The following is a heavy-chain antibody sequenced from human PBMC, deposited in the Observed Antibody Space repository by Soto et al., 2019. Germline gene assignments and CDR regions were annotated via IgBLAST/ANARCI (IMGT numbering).Heavy chain of an antibody. CDR3: AAGYCTFGLGAPGAL. V-gene: IGHV3-23*01. D-gene: IGHD2-8*01. CDR2: ISGSGDDT. CDR1: AFSFSSYA. J-gene: IGHJ2*01. Sequence: EVYLLESGGGLVEPGGSLRVSCAASAFSFSSYAMSWVRLAPGKGLEWVSSISGSGDDTYYADSVKGRFTISRDNSQRTLYLKRDSLRAGDTALYYCAAGYCTFGLGAPGALWGGGTMVSVSS.